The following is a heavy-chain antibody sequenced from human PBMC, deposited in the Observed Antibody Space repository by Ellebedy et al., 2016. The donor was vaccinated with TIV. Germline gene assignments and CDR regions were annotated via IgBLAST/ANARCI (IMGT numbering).Heavy chain of an antibody. CDR3: GTPPGEVARYIKDV. CDR2: IWYDGTNK. Sequence: GESLKISCAASGFSFSDYAMFWVRQAPGKGLEWVALIWYDGTNKNYADSVKGRFTISRDNSKNTLYLQMNSLRVEDMAVYYCGTPPGEVARYIKDVWGQGTMVTVS. V-gene: IGHV3-33*07. J-gene: IGHJ6*02. D-gene: IGHD4-11*01. CDR1: GFSFSDYA.